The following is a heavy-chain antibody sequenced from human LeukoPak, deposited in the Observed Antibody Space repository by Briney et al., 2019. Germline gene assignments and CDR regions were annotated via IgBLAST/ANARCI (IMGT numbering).Heavy chain of an antibody. D-gene: IGHD3-22*01. V-gene: IGHV5-51*01. CDR1: GYSFTSYW. CDR2: IYPGDSDT. J-gene: IGHJ3*02. Sequence: GESLKISCKGSGYSFTSYWVGWVRQMPGKGLEWMGIIYPGDSDTRYSPSFQGQVTISADKSISTAYLQWSSLKASDTAMYYCARHGADDSSGYPNAFDIWGQGTMVTVSS. CDR3: ARHGADDSSGYPNAFDI.